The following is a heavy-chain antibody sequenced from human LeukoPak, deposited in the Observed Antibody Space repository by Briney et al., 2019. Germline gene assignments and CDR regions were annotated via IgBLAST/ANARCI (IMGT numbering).Heavy chain of an antibody. J-gene: IGHJ4*02. CDR1: GFTFSNYE. CDR2: ISDSGSSI. Sequence: PGGSLRLSCAASGFTFSNYEMNWVRQAPGKWLEWVSYISDSGSSIYYADSVKGRFTISRDNAKNSLYLQMNSLRAEDTAVYYCASVTIVGPTADYWGQGTLVTVSS. V-gene: IGHV3-48*03. D-gene: IGHD1-26*01. CDR3: ASVTIVGPTADY.